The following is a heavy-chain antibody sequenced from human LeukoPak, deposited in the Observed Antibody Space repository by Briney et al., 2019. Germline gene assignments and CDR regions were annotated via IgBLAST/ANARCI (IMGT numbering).Heavy chain of an antibody. Sequence: GGSLRLSCAASGFTFSSYGMHWVRQAPGKGLEWVAVISYDGSNKYYADSVKGRFTISRDNSKNTPYLQMNSLRAEDTAVYYCAKDGRTTGDYWGQGTLVTVSS. J-gene: IGHJ4*02. CDR2: ISYDGSNK. CDR3: AKDGRTTGDY. D-gene: IGHD1-1*01. V-gene: IGHV3-30*18. CDR1: GFTFSSYG.